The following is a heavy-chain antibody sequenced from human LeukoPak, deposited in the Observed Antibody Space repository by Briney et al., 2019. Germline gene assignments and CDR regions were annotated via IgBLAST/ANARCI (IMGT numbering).Heavy chain of an antibody. J-gene: IGHJ4*02. V-gene: IGHV3-30*02. CDR1: RFTLSSYG. D-gene: IGHD6-13*01. CDR2: IRYDGSNK. Sequence: GGSLRLSCAASRFTLSSYGMHWVRQAPGKGLEWVAFIRYDGSNKYYADSVKSRFTISRDNSKNTLYLQMNSMRAEDTAVYCCAKDSAAAGEFDYWGQGTLVTVSS. CDR3: AKDSAAAGEFDY.